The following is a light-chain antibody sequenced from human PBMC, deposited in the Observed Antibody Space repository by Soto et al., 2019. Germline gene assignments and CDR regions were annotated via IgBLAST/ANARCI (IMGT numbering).Light chain of an antibody. V-gene: IGLV2-14*01. CDR1: SSDVGGYNN. CDR2: KVS. J-gene: IGLJ3*02. Sequence: QSALTQPASVSGSPGQSITISCTGTSSDVGGYNNVSWYQQHPGKAPKLMIYKVSNRPSGVSNRFSGSKSGNTASLTISGLQAEDEADYYCCSYTSISTWVFGGGTKLTVL. CDR3: CSYTSISTWV.